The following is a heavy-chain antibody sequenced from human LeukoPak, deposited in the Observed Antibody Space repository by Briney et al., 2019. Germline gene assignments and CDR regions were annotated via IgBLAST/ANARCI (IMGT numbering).Heavy chain of an antibody. CDR2: ISSSGSYI. CDR3: ARDGSMYSSSEGVGY. J-gene: IGHJ4*02. Sequence: PGGSLRLSCAASGFTFSSYSMNWVRQAPGKGLEWVSSISSSGSYIYYADSVRGRFTISRDNAKNSLYLQMNSLRAEDTAVYYCARDGSMYSSSEGVGYWGQGTLVTVSS. V-gene: IGHV3-21*01. CDR1: GFTFSSYS. D-gene: IGHD6-6*01.